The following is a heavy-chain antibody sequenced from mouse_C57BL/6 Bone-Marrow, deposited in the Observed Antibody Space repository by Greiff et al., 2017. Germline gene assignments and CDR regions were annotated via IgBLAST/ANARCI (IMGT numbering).Heavy chain of an antibody. J-gene: IGHJ1*03. Sequence: QVKLLQPGAEFVMPGASVKLSCKASGYTFTSYWMHWVKQRPGQGLEWIGEIDPSDSYNNYNQKFKGKFTLSVDNSSSTAYMQLSSLTSEDTAVYYCTKEGYGSSPGGCFEVWGTGTTVTVSA. CDR1: GYTFTSYW. CDR3: TKEGYGSSPGGCFEV. V-gene: IGHV1-69*01. D-gene: IGHD1-1*01. CDR2: IDPSDSYN.